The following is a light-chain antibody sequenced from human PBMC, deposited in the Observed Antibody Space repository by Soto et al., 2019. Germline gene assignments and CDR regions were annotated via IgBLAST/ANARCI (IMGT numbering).Light chain of an antibody. CDR1: QSLLHNNGYNY. Sequence: DIVMTQSPLSLPVTPGEPASISCRSSQSLLHNNGYNYLDWYLQKPGQSPQLLIYLGSNRASGVPDRFSGSGSGTDFTLRISTVEAEDVGVYYCMQALQTPYTFGQGTKLEIK. CDR2: LGS. V-gene: IGKV2-28*01. CDR3: MQALQTPYT. J-gene: IGKJ2*01.